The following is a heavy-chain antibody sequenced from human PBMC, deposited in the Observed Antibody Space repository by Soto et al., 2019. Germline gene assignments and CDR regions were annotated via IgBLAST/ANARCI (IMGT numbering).Heavy chain of an antibody. Sequence: QLQLQESGSGLVKPSQTLSLTCAVSGGSISSGGYSWGWIRQPPGKGLERIGYVHRSGSTNYNPSPESRVTISIDRSKNQSSLKLSSVTAADTAVYYFARVPDYWGQGILVTVSS. J-gene: IGHJ4*01. V-gene: IGHV4-30-2*01. CDR3: ARVPDY. CDR1: GGSISSGGYS. CDR2: VHRSGST.